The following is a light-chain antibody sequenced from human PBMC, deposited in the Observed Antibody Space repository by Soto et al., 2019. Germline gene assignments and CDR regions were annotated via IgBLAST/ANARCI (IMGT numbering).Light chain of an antibody. Sequence: AIQMTQSPSSLSASVGDRVTITCRASQDIRHDLGWYQQKPGKAPKLLIYAASTLQSGVPSRFSGSGFGTDFALTISNLQPEDFATYFCLQDYNYPLTFGGGTKVEI. CDR3: LQDYNYPLT. CDR2: AAS. V-gene: IGKV1-6*01. CDR1: QDIRHD. J-gene: IGKJ4*01.